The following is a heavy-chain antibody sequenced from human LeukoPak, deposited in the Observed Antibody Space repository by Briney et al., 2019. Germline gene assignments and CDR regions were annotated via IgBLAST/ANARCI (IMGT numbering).Heavy chain of an antibody. CDR3: AREVRGYDILTGYSYYYYYYMVF. Sequence: SETLSLTCTVSGGSLSSYYWSWIRQPPGQGLEWMGYIFYSVGTTHNPSLKRRVTISADESNTQFSLTLNAVPAADTAVYYCAREVRGYDILTGYSYYYYYYMVFWGKGTTVTVSS. V-gene: IGHV4-59*12. D-gene: IGHD3-9*01. J-gene: IGHJ6*03. CDR1: GGSLSSYY. CDR2: IFYSVGT.